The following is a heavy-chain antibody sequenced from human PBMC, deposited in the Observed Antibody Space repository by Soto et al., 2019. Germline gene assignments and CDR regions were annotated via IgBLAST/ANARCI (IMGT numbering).Heavy chain of an antibody. J-gene: IGHJ3*02. D-gene: IGHD6-13*01. Sequence: EVQLLESGGGLVQPGGSLRLSCAASGFTFSSYAMSWVRQAPGKGLEWVSTITGSGVNTHYADSVKGRFTISRDNSKNTLYLQMNSLRVEDTAVYYCAKDRVAAAGMGFVAFDIWGQGTMVTSLQ. CDR2: ITGSGVNT. V-gene: IGHV3-23*01. CDR3: AKDRVAAAGMGFVAFDI. CDR1: GFTFSSYA.